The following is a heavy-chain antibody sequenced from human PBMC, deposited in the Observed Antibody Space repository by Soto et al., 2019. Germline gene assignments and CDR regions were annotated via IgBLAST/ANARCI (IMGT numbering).Heavy chain of an antibody. D-gene: IGHD1-7*01. J-gene: IGHJ4*02. Sequence: QVQLVESGGGVVQPGRSLRLSCAASGFTFSSYAMHWVRQAPGKGLEWVAVISYDGSNKYYADSVKGRFTIYRDNSKNTMELQMNSLRAKDTAEYYCAGEFTSSYTGTTDYWGQGTLVTVSS. CDR2: ISYDGSNK. CDR1: GFTFSSYA. CDR3: AGEFTSSYTGTTDY. V-gene: IGHV3-30-3*01.